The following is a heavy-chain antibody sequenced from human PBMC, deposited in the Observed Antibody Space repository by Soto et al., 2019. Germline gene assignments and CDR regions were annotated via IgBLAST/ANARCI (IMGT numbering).Heavy chain of an antibody. D-gene: IGHD6-13*01. Sequence: ASVKISCKASGYTFTGYYMHWVRQAPGQGLEWMGWINPNSGGTNYAQKFQGWVTMTRDTSISTAYMELSRLRSDDTAVYYCARGIAAAAARGMDVWGQGTTVTVSS. V-gene: IGHV1-2*04. CDR1: GYTFTGYY. CDR3: ARGIAAAAARGMDV. CDR2: INPNSGGT. J-gene: IGHJ6*02.